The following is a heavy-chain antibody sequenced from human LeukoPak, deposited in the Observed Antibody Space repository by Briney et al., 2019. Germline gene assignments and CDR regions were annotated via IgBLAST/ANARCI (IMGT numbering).Heavy chain of an antibody. CDR1: GASNNSYY. Sequence: SSETLSLTCTVSGASNNSYYWSWIRQPPGKGLEWIGDTHPSGNTNYSPSLKSRVTISMDTSTTQFSLKLKSVTAADTAVYFCARKAPKKGWFDPWGQGTLVTVSS. CDR3: ARKAPKKGWFDP. J-gene: IGHJ5*02. V-gene: IGHV4-4*09. CDR2: THPSGNT.